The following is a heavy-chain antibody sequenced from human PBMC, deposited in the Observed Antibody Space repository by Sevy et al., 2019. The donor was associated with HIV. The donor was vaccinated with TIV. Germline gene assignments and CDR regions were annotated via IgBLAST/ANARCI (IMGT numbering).Heavy chain of an antibody. CDR1: GDSINSYY. CDR3: ARASGQSTSSRYFDF. Sequence: SETLSLTCTVSGDSINSYYWSWMRQPPGKGLEWIGYIHYSGSTNYNPSLKSRVTISVDTSKSQFSLNLNSVTAADTAVYFCARASGQSTSSRYFDFWGQGTLVTVSS. J-gene: IGHJ4*02. V-gene: IGHV4-59*01. CDR2: IHYSGST. D-gene: IGHD6-6*01.